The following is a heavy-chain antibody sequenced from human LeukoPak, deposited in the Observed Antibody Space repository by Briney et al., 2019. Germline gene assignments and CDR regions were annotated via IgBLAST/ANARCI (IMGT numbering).Heavy chain of an antibody. Sequence: ASVKVSCKASGYTFTSYAMHWVRQAPGQRLEWMGWINAGNGNTKYSQEFQGRVTITRDTSASTAYMELSSLRSDDTAVYYCARLRWLQEMFDYWGQGTLVTVSS. V-gene: IGHV1-3*01. CDR2: INAGNGNT. D-gene: IGHD5-24*01. CDR1: GYTFTSYA. J-gene: IGHJ4*02. CDR3: ARLRWLQEMFDY.